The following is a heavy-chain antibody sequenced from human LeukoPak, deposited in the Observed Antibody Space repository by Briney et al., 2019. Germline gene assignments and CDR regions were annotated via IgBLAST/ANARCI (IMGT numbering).Heavy chain of an antibody. D-gene: IGHD3-3*01. J-gene: IGHJ4*02. CDR3: ARGLASGYPPIPFDY. CDR1: GGPFDGYY. Sequence: SETLSLTCAVFGGPFDGYYWSWIRQSPGKGLEWIGEITYDGRTKYNPSLRRRVSVSVDTSKIQFSLNLTAVTASDTAIYYCARGLASGYPPIPFDYWGQGTQVTVSS. CDR2: ITYDGRT. V-gene: IGHV4-34*01.